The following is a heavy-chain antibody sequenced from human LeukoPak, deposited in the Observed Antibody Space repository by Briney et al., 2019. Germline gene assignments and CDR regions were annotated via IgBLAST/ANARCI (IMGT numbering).Heavy chain of an antibody. CDR2: IYPGDSDT. CDR1: GYSFTSYW. J-gene: IGHJ5*02. CDR3: ARLVGTYYDILTGPNWFDP. D-gene: IGHD3-9*01. Sequence: GESLKISCKGSGYSFTSYWIGWVRQMPGKGLEWMGIIYPGDSDTRYSPSFQGQVTISADKSISTAYLQWSSLKASDTAMYYCARLVGTYYDILTGPNWFDPWGQGTLVTVSS. V-gene: IGHV5-51*01.